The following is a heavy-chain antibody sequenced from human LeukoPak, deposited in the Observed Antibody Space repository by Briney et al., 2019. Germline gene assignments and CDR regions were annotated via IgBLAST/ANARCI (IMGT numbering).Heavy chain of an antibody. J-gene: IGHJ4*02. CDR1: GGSISSSSYY. CDR3: AREGYYGSGRLTDF. Sequence: TSETLSLTCTVSGGSISSSSYYWGWIRQPPGKGLEWIGSIYYSGSTYYNPSLKSRVTISVDTSKNQFSLKLSSVTAADTAVYYCAREGYYGSGRLTDFWGQGTLVTVSS. V-gene: IGHV4-39*07. D-gene: IGHD3-10*01. CDR2: IYYSGST.